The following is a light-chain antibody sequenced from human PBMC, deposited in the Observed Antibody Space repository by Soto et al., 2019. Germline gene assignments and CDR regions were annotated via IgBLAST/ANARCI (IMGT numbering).Light chain of an antibody. V-gene: IGKV1-6*01. CDR2: AAS. Sequence: AIQMTQSPSSLSASVGDRVTITCRASQGISSDLGWYQQKPGKAPKLLIYAASSLQSGVPSRFSGSGSGTDFTLTISSLQPEDFATYYCLQDYNYPRTFGQGTKLEIK. J-gene: IGKJ2*01. CDR1: QGISSD. CDR3: LQDYNYPRT.